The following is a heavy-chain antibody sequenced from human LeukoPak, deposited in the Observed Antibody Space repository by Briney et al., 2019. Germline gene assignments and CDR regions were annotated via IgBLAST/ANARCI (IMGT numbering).Heavy chain of an antibody. Sequence: GGSLRLSCAASGFTFSSYSMNWVRQAPGKGLEWISYISSGSTTIYYADSVKGRFTISRDNAKNSLSLQMNNLRAEDTAVYYCARPLMYYYGSETYFWFDPWGQGTLVTVSS. CDR2: ISSGSTTI. D-gene: IGHD3-10*01. CDR1: GFTFSSYS. J-gene: IGHJ5*02. CDR3: ARPLMYYYGSETYFWFDP. V-gene: IGHV3-48*01.